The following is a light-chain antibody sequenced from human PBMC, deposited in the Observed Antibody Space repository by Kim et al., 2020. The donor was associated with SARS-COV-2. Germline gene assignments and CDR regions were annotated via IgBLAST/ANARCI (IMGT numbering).Light chain of an antibody. Sequence: VAPGQTASITCSGDKLGDKYACWYQQKPGQSPVLVIYEDTKRPSGIPERFSGSNSGNTATLTISGTQAMDEADYYCQAWDTSTVVFGGGTQLTVL. CDR3: QAWDTSTVV. J-gene: IGLJ3*02. V-gene: IGLV3-1*01. CDR2: EDT. CDR1: KLGDKY.